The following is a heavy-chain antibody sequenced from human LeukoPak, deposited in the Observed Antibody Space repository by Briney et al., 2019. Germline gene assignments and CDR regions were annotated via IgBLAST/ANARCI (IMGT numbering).Heavy chain of an antibody. CDR3: ARAQWLTFDY. CDR2: IYHSGST. J-gene: IGHJ4*02. D-gene: IGHD6-19*01. V-gene: IGHV4-38-2*02. CDR1: GYSISSGYY. Sequence: SETLSLTCTVSGYSISSGYYWGWIRQPPGKGLEWIGSIYHSGSTYYNPSLKSRVTISVDTSKNQFSLKLRSVTAADTAVYYCARAQWLTFDYWGQGTLVTVSS.